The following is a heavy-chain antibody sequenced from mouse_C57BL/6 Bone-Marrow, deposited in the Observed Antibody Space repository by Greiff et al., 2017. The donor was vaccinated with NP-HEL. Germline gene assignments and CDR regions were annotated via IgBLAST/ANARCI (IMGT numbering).Heavy chain of an antibody. CDR1: GYTFTDYE. CDR2: IDPETGGT. Sequence: QVQLQQSGAELVRPGASVTLSCKASGYTFTDYEMHWVQQTPVHGLEWIGAIDPETGGTAYNQKFKGQAILTADKSSSTAYMELRSLTSEDSAGYYCTREGYFDVWGTGTTVTVSS. J-gene: IGHJ1*03. V-gene: IGHV1-15*01. CDR3: TREGYFDV.